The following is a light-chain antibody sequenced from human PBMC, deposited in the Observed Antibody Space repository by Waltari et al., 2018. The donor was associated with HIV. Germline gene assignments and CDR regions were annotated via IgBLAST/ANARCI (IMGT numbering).Light chain of an antibody. CDR2: QNS. J-gene: IGLJ2*01. Sequence: SYELTQPPSVSVSPGQTASITCSGDKLGDTYASWYQQKPGQSPVLVIHQNSKRPSGNPGRFSGSTCGYAATLTFSGSQAVDEADYYCQAWDSSSAVVFGGGTKLTVL. CDR1: KLGDTY. V-gene: IGLV3-1*01. CDR3: QAWDSSSAVV.